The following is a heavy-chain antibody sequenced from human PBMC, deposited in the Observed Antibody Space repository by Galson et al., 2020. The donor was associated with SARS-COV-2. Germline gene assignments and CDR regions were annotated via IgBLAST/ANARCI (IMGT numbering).Heavy chain of an antibody. J-gene: IGHJ6*03. Sequence: ASVKVSCKVSGYTLTELSMHWVRQAPGKGLEWMGGFDPEDGETIYAQKFQGRVTMTEDTSSDTAYMELSSLRSEDTAVYYCATSGWGGDYMDVWGKGTTVTVSS. CDR2: FDPEDGET. CDR1: GYTLTELS. D-gene: IGHD3-16*01. CDR3: ATSGWGGDYMDV. V-gene: IGHV1-24*01.